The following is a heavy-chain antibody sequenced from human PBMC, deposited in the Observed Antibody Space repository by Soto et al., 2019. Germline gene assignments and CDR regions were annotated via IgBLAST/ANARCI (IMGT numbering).Heavy chain of an antibody. CDR2: IHYSGST. J-gene: IGHJ4*02. Sequence: QVQLQESGPGLVKPSETLSLTCSVSGGSLSSGFWGWFRQPPGKGLEWIGFIHYSGSTTYNPSLTXRLTLSRDTSTNPFSRRLSSVTAADTALYYCTAGGGWLTDYWGQGTLVTVSS. CDR1: GGSLSSGF. D-gene: IGHD5-12*01. V-gene: IGHV4-59*01. CDR3: TAGGGWLTDY.